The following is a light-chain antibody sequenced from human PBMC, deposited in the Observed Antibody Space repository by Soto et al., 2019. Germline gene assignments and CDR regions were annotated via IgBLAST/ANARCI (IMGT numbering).Light chain of an antibody. CDR3: QQYNNWPPYT. CDR1: QSVSSN. J-gene: IGKJ2*01. V-gene: IGKV3-15*01. Sequence: EIVMTQSPATLSVSPGERATLSCRASQSVSSNFAWYQQKTRQAPRLLIYGASTRATGVPARFSGSGSGTAFSLTISSLQSEDFAVYYYQQYNNWPPYTFGQGTKLEIK. CDR2: GAS.